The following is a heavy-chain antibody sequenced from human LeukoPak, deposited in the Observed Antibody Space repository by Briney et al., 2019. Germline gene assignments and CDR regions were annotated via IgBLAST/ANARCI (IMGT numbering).Heavy chain of an antibody. CDR2: ISSSSSYI. Sequence: PGGSLRLSCAASGFTFSSYSMNWVRQAPGKGLEWVSSISSSSSYIYSADSVKGRFTISRDDAKNSPYLQMNSLRAEDTAVYYCARDWSSVDYWGQGTLVTVSS. CDR1: GFTFSSYS. V-gene: IGHV3-21*01. D-gene: IGHD2-2*01. CDR3: ARDWSSVDY. J-gene: IGHJ4*02.